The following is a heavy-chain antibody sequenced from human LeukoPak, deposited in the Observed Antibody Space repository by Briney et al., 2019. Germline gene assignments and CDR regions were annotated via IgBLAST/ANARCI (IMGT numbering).Heavy chain of an antibody. D-gene: IGHD2-21*02. CDR1: GGSISSSSYY. Sequence: PSETLSLTCTVSGGSISSSSYYWGWIRQPPGKGLEWIGSIYYSGSTYYNPSLKSRVTISVDTSKNQFSLKLSSVTAADTAVYYCAFGYCGGDCYEKSVYYYYYGMDVWGQGTTVTVSS. V-gene: IGHV4-39*01. CDR3: AFGYCGGDCYEKSVYYYYYGMDV. CDR2: IYYSGST. J-gene: IGHJ6*02.